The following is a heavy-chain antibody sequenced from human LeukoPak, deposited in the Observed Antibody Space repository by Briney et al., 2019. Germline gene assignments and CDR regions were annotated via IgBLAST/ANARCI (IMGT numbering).Heavy chain of an antibody. Sequence: ASVKVSCKASGYTFTNYYIHWMRQAPGQGLEWMGIINPSGGSTSYAQKFQGRVTMTRDTSTSTVYMELSSLRSEDTAVYYCARDREVRYYFDYWGQGTLVTVSS. J-gene: IGHJ4*02. CDR1: GYTFTNYY. D-gene: IGHD2-2*01. CDR2: INPSGGST. CDR3: ARDREVRYYFDY. V-gene: IGHV1-46*01.